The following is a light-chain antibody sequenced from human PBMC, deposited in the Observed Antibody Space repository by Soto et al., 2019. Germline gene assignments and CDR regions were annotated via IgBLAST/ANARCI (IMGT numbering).Light chain of an antibody. CDR3: QQRKT. J-gene: IGKJ1*01. CDR2: AAS. CDR1: QSISGY. V-gene: IGKV1-39*01. Sequence: DIQMTQSPSSLSTSVGDRVTITCRASQSISGYLNWYQQKPGKAPKLLIYAASSLQSGVPSRFSGSGSGTDFTLTISSLQPEDFATYYCQQRKTFGQGIKVEIK.